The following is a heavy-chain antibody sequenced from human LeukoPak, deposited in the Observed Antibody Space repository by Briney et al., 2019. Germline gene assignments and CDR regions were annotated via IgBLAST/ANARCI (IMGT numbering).Heavy chain of an antibody. V-gene: IGHV3-21*01. J-gene: IGHJ3*02. D-gene: IGHD4-17*01. Sequence: GGSLRLSRAASGFTFSSYSMNWVRQAPGKGLEWVSYISSSSSYIYYADSVKGRFTISRDNAKNSLYLQMNSLRAEDTAVYYCASQDYGDKNDAFDIWGQGTMVTVSS. CDR1: GFTFSSYS. CDR2: ISSSSSYI. CDR3: ASQDYGDKNDAFDI.